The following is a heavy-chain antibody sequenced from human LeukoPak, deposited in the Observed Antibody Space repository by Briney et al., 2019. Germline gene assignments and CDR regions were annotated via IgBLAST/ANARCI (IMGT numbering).Heavy chain of an antibody. V-gene: IGHV1-2*02. Sequence: VASVKVSCKASGYTFTGYYMHWVRQAPGQGLEWMGWINPNSGGTNYAQKFQGRVTMTRDTSISTAYMELSRLRSDDTAVYYCARPMYYYDSSGYYYWGQGTLVTVSS. D-gene: IGHD3-22*01. CDR3: ARPMYYYDSSGYYY. CDR1: GYTFTGYY. CDR2: INPNSGGT. J-gene: IGHJ4*02.